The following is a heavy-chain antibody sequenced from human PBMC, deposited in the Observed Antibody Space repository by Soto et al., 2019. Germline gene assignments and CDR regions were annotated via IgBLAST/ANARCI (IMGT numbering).Heavy chain of an antibody. Sequence: QVQLQESGPGLVKPSETLSLTCTVSGGSISSYYWSWIRQPPGKGLEWIGFIFYSGSTSYNPSLNSRVTISIDTSEYPFSLKLNSVTAADTAVYYCASMIGDPVLSFDSWGQGTLVAVSS. J-gene: IGHJ5*01. V-gene: IGHV4-59*01. CDR2: IFYSGST. CDR3: ASMIGDPVLSFDS. D-gene: IGHD3-10*02. CDR1: GGSISSYY.